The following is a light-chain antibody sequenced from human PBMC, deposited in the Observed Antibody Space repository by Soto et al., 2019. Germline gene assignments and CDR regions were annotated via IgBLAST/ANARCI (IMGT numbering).Light chain of an antibody. CDR3: QESTGPPTT. Sequence: FKQSADTVSLSTVERATLSCMASHTVSSNYLAWCQQRPGQAPRLLIYGASTRAAGIPDRFSGSGSGKDFTLTITILEPEDSAVYFCQESTGPPTTSGQGTRLEIK. V-gene: IGKV3-20*01. CDR1: HTVSSNY. J-gene: IGKJ5*01. CDR2: GAS.